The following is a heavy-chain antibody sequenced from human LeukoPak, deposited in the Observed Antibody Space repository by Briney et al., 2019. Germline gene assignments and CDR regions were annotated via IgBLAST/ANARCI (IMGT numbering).Heavy chain of an antibody. CDR3: ARDFRYFDWLPHL. D-gene: IGHD3-9*01. V-gene: IGHV3-23*01. CDR1: GFTFSTFA. J-gene: IGHJ5*02. CDR2: IFPSGGEI. Sequence: GGSLRLSCEASGFTFSTFAMIWVRQPPGKGLEWVSSIFPSGGEIHYADSVRGRFTISRDNSKSTLSLQMNSLRAEDTAVYYCARDFRYFDWLPHLWGQGTLVTVSS.